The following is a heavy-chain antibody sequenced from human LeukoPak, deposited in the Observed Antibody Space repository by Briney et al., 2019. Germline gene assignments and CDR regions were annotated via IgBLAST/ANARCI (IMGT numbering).Heavy chain of an antibody. J-gene: IGHJ3*02. CDR2: IASDGSHT. CDR1: GFTFCKYI. D-gene: IGHD2-21*02. CDR3: ARERQDTVIHSGAFDI. V-gene: IGHV3-30-3*01. Sequence: GGSLRLSCAASGFTFCKYIMHWVRQAPGKGLEWVADIASDGSHTFYVESVKGRFTISRDNSKNTLYLQMNSLGPEDTAVYFCARERQDTVIHSGAFDIWGQGTMVTVSS.